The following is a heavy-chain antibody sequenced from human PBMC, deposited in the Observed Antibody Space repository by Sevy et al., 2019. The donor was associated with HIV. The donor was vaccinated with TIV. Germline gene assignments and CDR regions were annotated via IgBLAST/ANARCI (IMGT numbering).Heavy chain of an antibody. Sequence: SQTLSLTCSVSGGSISSYFWTWVRQSPGKGLEWIGNIYFTGNTDYSPSLKSRVTLSLDTSKSQFSMTLKSVTAADTAIYFCARDSTTRPRVLDYWGQGTLVTVSS. V-gene: IGHV4-59*01. D-gene: IGHD1-1*01. J-gene: IGHJ4*02. CDR3: ARDSTTRPRVLDY. CDR1: GGSISSYF. CDR2: IYFTGNT.